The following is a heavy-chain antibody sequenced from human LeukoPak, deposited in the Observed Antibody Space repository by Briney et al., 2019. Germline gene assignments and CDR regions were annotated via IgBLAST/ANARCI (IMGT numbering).Heavy chain of an antibody. CDR3: ATPPLLTSFDP. J-gene: IGHJ5*02. CDR1: GFTFSSQS. CDR2: ISSGSSTI. V-gene: IGHV3-48*04. Sequence: GGSLRLSCAGSGFTFSSQSMNWVRQVPGKGLEWISYISSGSSTIHYADSVRGRFTISRDNAENSLHLHMSSLRAEDTAVYYCATPPLLTSFDPWGQGTLVTVSS. D-gene: IGHD4/OR15-4a*01.